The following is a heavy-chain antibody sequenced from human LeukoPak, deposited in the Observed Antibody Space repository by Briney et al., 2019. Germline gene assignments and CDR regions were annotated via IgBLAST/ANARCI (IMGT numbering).Heavy chain of an antibody. V-gene: IGHV3-48*01. J-gene: IGHJ3*02. Sequence: PGGSLRLSCAASGFTFSSYSMNWVRQAPGKGLEWVSYISSSSTTIYYADSVKGRFTISRANAKNSLCLQMNSLRAEDTAVYYCARAHLPYYGDYSLDVWDFDIWGQGTMVTVSS. CDR2: ISSSSTTI. CDR3: ARAHLPYYGDYSLDVWDFDI. D-gene: IGHD4-17*01. CDR1: GFTFSSYS.